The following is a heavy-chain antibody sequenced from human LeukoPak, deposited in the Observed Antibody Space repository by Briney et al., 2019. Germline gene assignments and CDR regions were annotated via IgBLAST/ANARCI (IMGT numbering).Heavy chain of an antibody. D-gene: IGHD6-13*01. CDR2: ISSSSSYI. Sequence: PGGSLRLSCSASGFTLSNYWMHWVRQAPGKGLEWVSSISSSSSYIYYADSVKGRFTISRDNAKNSLYLQMNSLRAEDTAVYYCARDSSSWDLSFDYWGQGTLVTVSS. CDR1: GFTLSNYW. J-gene: IGHJ4*02. CDR3: ARDSSSWDLSFDY. V-gene: IGHV3-21*01.